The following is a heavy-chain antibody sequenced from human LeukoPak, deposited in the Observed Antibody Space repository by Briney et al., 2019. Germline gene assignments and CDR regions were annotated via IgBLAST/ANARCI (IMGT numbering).Heavy chain of an antibody. CDR1: GVSISSYY. V-gene: IGHV4-59*01. CDR2: IYYSGST. Sequence: SETLSLTCTVSGVSISSYYWSWIRQPPGKGLEWIGYIYYSGSTNYNPSLKSRVTMSVDTSKNQFSLKLSSVTAADTAVYYCARVHGDYVDYWGQGTLVTVSS. CDR3: ARVHGDYVDY. J-gene: IGHJ4*02. D-gene: IGHD4-17*01.